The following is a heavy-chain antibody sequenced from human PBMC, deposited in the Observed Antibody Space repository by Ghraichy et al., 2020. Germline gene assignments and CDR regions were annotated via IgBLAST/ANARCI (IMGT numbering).Heavy chain of an antibody. Sequence: GGPLRLSCAGSGFTFSNAWMNWVRQAPGKGLEWVGRIKSKTDGGTTDYAAPVKGRFTISRDDSENTVYLQMFSLKIEDTAVYYCTTATFCSTTTCLPWGQGTLVTVSS. V-gene: IGHV3-15*07. J-gene: IGHJ4*02. D-gene: IGHD2-2*01. CDR1: GFTFSNAW. CDR2: IKSKTDGGTT. CDR3: TTATFCSTTTCLP.